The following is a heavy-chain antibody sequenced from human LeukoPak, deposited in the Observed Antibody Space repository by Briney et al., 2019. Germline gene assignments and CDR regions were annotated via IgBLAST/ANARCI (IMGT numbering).Heavy chain of an antibody. CDR1: GYTFTSYD. Sequence: GASVKVSCKASGYTFTSYDINWVRQATGQGLEWMGWMNPNSGNTGYAQKFQGRVTITRNTSISTAYMELSSLRSEDTAVYYCARGRGSGSYWVPATGDWGQGTLVTVSS. CDR2: MNPNSGNT. V-gene: IGHV1-8*01. J-gene: IGHJ4*02. CDR3: ARGRGSGSYWVPATGD. D-gene: IGHD1-26*01.